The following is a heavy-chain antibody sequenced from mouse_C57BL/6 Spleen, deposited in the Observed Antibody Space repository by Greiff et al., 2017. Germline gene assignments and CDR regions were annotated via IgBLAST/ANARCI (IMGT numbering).Heavy chain of an antibody. CDR3: ARGMIYYGNYWYFDV. Sequence: QVQLQQSGAELARPGASVKLSCKASGYTFTSYGISWVKQRTGQGLEWIGEIYPRSGNTYYNEKFKGKATLTADKSSSTAYMELRSLSSEDSAVYFWARGMIYYGNYWYFDVWGTGTTVTVSS. J-gene: IGHJ1*03. D-gene: IGHD2-1*01. CDR1: GYTFTSYG. CDR2: IYPRSGNT. V-gene: IGHV1-81*01.